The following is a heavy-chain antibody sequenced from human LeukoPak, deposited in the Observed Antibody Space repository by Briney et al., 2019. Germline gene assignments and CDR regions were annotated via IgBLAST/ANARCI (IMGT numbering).Heavy chain of an antibody. D-gene: IGHD3-22*01. CDR3: ARPVDLDYYDSSGYSD. V-gene: IGHV1-69*04. Sequence: ASVKVSCKASGGTFSSYAISWVRQAPGQGLEWMGRIIPILGIANYAQKFQGRVTITADESTSTAYMELSSLRSEDTAVYYCARPVDLDYYDSSGYSDWGQGTLVTVSS. J-gene: IGHJ4*02. CDR2: IIPILGIA. CDR1: GGTFSSYA.